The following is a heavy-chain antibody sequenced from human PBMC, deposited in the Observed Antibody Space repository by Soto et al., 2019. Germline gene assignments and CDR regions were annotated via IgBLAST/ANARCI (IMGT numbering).Heavy chain of an antibody. CDR3: ARVGATLYYFDY. CDR2: IIPILGIA. V-gene: IGHV1-69*02. Sequence: QVQLVQPGAEVKKPGSSVKVSCKASGGTFSSYTISWVRQAPGQGLEWMGRIIPILGIANYAQKFQGRVTITADKSTSTAYMELSSLRSEDTAVYYCARVGATLYYFDYWGQGTLVTVSS. D-gene: IGHD1-26*01. J-gene: IGHJ4*02. CDR1: GGTFSSYT.